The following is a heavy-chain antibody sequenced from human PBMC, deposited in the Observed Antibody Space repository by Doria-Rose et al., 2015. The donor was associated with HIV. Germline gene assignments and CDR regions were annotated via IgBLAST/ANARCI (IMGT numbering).Heavy chain of an antibody. CDR3: ARIKSSRWYHKYYLDF. CDR2: TFSDDER. D-gene: IGHD6-13*01. Sequence: QVTLKESGPVLVKPTETLTLTCTVSGVSLSSPGMGVSWIRQPPGKALEWLAYTFSDDERSYKTSLKSRLTISRGTSKSQVVLTMTDMDPVDTATYYCARIKSSRWYHKYYLDFWGQGTLVIVSA. V-gene: IGHV2-26*01. CDR1: GVSLSSPGMG. J-gene: IGHJ4*02.